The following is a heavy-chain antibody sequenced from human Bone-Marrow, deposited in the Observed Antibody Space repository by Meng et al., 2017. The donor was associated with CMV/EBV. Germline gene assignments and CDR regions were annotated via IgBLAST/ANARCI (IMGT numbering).Heavy chain of an antibody. J-gene: IGHJ3*02. V-gene: IGHV3-30*02. CDR3: AKDFREDLLRDI. CDR2: IRYDGSNK. Sequence: GESLKISCAASGFTFSSYAMHWVRQAPGKGLEWVAFIRYDGSNKYYAGSVKGRFTISRDNSKNTLYLQMNSLRAEDTAVYYCAKDFREDLLRDIWGQGTMVTVSS. D-gene: IGHD3-3*01. CDR1: GFTFSSYA.